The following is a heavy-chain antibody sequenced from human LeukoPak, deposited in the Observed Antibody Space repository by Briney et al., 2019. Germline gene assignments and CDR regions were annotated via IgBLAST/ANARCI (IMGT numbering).Heavy chain of an antibody. Sequence: GGSLRLSCAASGFTFDDYGMSWVRQAPGKGLEWVSGINWNGGSTGYADSVKGRFTISRDNAKNSLYLQMNSLRAEDTALYHCARVYDSSGYRSPAYYYYYMDVWGKGTTVTVSS. J-gene: IGHJ6*03. V-gene: IGHV3-20*01. CDR3: ARVYDSSGYRSPAYYYYYMDV. CDR1: GFTFDDYG. CDR2: INWNGGST. D-gene: IGHD3-22*01.